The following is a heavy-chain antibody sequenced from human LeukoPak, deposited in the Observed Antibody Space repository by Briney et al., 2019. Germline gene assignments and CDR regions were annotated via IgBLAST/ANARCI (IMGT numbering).Heavy chain of an antibody. D-gene: IGHD6-6*01. CDR2: ISTNDAK. CDR1: GFTFSTYS. Sequence: GGSLRLSCAASGFTFSTYSMNWVRQAPGRGLEWVSHISTNDAKYYADSLKGRFTISRDNAKNSLYLQMDSLRAEDTAVYYCARDNQAAPLDYWGQGTLVTVSS. J-gene: IGHJ4*02. CDR3: ARDNQAAPLDY. V-gene: IGHV3-48*01.